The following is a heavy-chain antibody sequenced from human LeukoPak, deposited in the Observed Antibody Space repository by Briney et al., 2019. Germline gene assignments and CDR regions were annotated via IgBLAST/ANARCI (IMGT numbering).Heavy chain of an antibody. Sequence: SEALSLTCTVSGGSISSSSHYWGWIRQPPGKGLEWIGSIYYSGSTYYNPSLKSRVTISVDTSKNQFSLKLSSVTAADTAVYYCARHPTTMIVVDWFDPWGQGTLVTVSS. D-gene: IGHD3-22*01. CDR1: GGSISSSSHY. CDR3: ARHPTTMIVVDWFDP. V-gene: IGHV4-39*01. J-gene: IGHJ5*02. CDR2: IYYSGST.